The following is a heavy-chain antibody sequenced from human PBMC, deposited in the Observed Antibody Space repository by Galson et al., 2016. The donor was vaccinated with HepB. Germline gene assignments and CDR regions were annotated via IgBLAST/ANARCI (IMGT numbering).Heavy chain of an antibody. J-gene: IGHJ4*02. V-gene: IGHV3-73*01. D-gene: IGHD3-22*01. Sequence: SLRLSCAASGFTFSGSAIHWVRQASGKGLEWVGSIRSKPNNYATAYAASVKGRFTVSRDDSKNTVYLQMNSLKTEDTAVYYCTRRTYYYDRSGYSPFDYWGQGTLVTVSS. CDR2: IRSKPNNYAT. CDR3: TRRTYYYDRSGYSPFDY. CDR1: GFTFSGSA.